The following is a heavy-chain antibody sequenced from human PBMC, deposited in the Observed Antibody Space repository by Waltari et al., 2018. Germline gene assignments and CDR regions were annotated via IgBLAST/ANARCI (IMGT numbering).Heavy chain of an antibody. D-gene: IGHD6-13*01. Sequence: EVQLVQSGAEVKKPGESLKISCKGSGYSFTSYWIGWVRQMPGKGLEWMGIIYPGDSDTRYSPSFQGQVTISADKSISTAYMELSRLRSDDTAVYYCAREQGAAAADSAEYFQHWGQGTLVTVSS. V-gene: IGHV5-51*01. CDR1: GYSFTSYW. CDR3: AREQGAAAADSAEYFQH. J-gene: IGHJ1*01. CDR2: IYPGDSDT.